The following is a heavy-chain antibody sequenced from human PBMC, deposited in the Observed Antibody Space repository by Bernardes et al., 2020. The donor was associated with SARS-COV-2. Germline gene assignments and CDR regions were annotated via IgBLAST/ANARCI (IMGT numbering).Heavy chain of an antibody. CDR3: ARVAWSALEWLLLNGGYNWFDP. D-gene: IGHD3-3*01. Sequence: GGSLRLSCAASGFTFSSYWMSWVRQAPGKGLEWVANIKQDGSEKYYVDSVKGRFTISRDNAKNSLYLQMNSLRAEDTAVYYCARVAWSALEWLLLNGGYNWFDPWGQGTLVTVSS. J-gene: IGHJ5*02. CDR1: GFTFSSYW. CDR2: IKQDGSEK. V-gene: IGHV3-7*01.